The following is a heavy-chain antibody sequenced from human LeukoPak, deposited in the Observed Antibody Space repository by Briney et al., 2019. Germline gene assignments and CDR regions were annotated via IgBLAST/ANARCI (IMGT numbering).Heavy chain of an antibody. D-gene: IGHD4-11*01. CDR2: INQDKTAL. CDR1: GFTFNSHW. CDR3: ARLKDYRTVYDY. J-gene: IGHJ4*02. Sequence: GGSLRLSCEAPGFTFNSHWMRWVRQAPGEGLEWVASINQDKTALRYVDSVRGRFTISRDNARSLLYLEMSSLRAEDAAVYFCARLKDYRTVYDYWGPGTLVTVSS. V-gene: IGHV3-7*02.